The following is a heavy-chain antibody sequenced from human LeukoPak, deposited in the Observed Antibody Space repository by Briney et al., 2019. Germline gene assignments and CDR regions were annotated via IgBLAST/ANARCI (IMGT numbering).Heavy chain of an antibody. J-gene: IGHJ5*02. V-gene: IGHV4-59*08. CDR3: ARQGTVATRFDP. Sequence: SETLSLTCTVSGGSIGSDYWSWIRQPPGKELEWIGYTYNSGSTNYNPSLTSRVTISVDTSKNQFSLKLRSVTAADTAVYYCARQGTVATRFDPWGQGTLVTVSS. CDR1: GGSIGSDY. CDR2: TYNSGST. D-gene: IGHD6-19*01.